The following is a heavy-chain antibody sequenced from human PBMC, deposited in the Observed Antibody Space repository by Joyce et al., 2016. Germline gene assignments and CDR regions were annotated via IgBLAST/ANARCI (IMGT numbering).Heavy chain of an antibody. CDR2: VYLHGIT. CDR1: GLSFDLHSF. J-gene: IGHJ2*01. V-gene: IGHV4-38-2*01. CDR3: ARRPYNVHTPLGSDWYFDL. Sequence: QVQLQESGPGLVKPSETLSLTCGVSGLSFDLHSFWGWIRQPPGKGLEWIGNVYLHGITPYRPSLKSRGTISMDTSKNQFSLNLNSLTAADTAVYFCARRPYNVHTPLGSDWYFDLWGRGTLVTVSS. D-gene: IGHD5-18*01.